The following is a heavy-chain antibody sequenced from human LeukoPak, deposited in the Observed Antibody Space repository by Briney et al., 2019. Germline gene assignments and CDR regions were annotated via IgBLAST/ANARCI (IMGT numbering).Heavy chain of an antibody. Sequence: GASVKVSCKASGYTFTSYDINWVRQATGQGLEWMGWMNPNSGNTGYAQKFQGRVTITRNTSISTAYMDLSSLRAEDTAVYYCAKDPALGVVVAATLTPFDYWGQGTLVTVSS. V-gene: IGHV1-8*03. CDR3: AKDPALGVVVAATLTPFDY. D-gene: IGHD2-15*01. CDR1: GYTFTSYD. J-gene: IGHJ4*02. CDR2: MNPNSGNT.